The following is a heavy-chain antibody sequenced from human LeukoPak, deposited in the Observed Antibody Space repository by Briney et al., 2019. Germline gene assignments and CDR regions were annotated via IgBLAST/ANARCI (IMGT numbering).Heavy chain of an antibody. J-gene: IGHJ4*02. CDR3: ATYNPFPLGYCSSTSCLPFDY. CDR2: FDPEDGET. D-gene: IGHD2-2*01. V-gene: IGHV1-24*01. Sequence: ASVKVSCKVSGYTLTELSMHWVRQAPGKGLEWMGGFDPEDGETIYAQKFQGRVTRTEDTSTDTAYMELSSLRSEDTAVYYCATYNPFPLGYCSSTSCLPFDYWGQGTLVTVSS. CDR1: GYTLTELS.